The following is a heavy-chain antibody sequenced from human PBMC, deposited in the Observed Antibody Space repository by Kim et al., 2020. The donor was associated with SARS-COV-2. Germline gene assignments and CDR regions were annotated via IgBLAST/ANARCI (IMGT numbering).Heavy chain of an antibody. CDR1: GFTFNDFA. Sequence: GGSLRLSCLTSGFTFNDFAIHWVRQAPGKGLEWVSGISWNGVSIAYADSPRGRFIISRDNAKTSAYLEIESQRLEDKALYYYEKGHGGSIDLYGLEVWG. V-gene: IGHV3-9*01. CDR3: EKGHGGSIDLYGLEV. J-gene: IGHJ6*04. D-gene: IGHD3-10*01. CDR2: ISWNGVSI.